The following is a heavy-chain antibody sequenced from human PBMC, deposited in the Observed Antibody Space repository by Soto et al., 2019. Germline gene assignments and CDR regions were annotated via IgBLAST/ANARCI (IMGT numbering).Heavy chain of an antibody. Sequence: SETLSLTCTVSGGSISSYYWSWIRQPPGKGLEWIGYIYYSGSTNYNPSLKSRVTISVDTSKNQFSLKLSSVTAADTAVYYCARAPSLSGSPSYGMDVWGQGTTVTVSS. CDR2: IYYSGST. J-gene: IGHJ6*02. D-gene: IGHD2-15*01. V-gene: IGHV4-59*01. CDR1: GGSISSYY. CDR3: ARAPSLSGSPSYGMDV.